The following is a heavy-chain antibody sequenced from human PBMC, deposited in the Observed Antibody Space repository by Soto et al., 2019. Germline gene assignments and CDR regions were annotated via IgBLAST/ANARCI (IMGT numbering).Heavy chain of an antibody. Sequence: FLLVACAASGFTFDDYAIHGIRQAPGKGLEWVSGISQDRSSKGYADSVKSRFTISRDNAKISLYLQMNSLRAEDTALYYCAKGITMYSSTPNWFEPWGQGTLVTVFS. D-gene: IGHD6-13*01. J-gene: IGHJ5*02. CDR2: ISQDRSSK. V-gene: IGHV3-9*01. CDR1: GFTFDDYA. CDR3: AKGITMYSSTPNWFEP.